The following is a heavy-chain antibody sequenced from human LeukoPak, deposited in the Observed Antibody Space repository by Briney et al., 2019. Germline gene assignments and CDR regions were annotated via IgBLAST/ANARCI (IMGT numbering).Heavy chain of an antibody. CDR3: ARDTGDGYYYFDY. CDR2: IKQDGSEK. J-gene: IGHJ4*02. Sequence: GGSLRLSCAGSGFTFSSYWMSWVRQAPGKRLEWVANIKQDGSEKYYVDSVKGRFTISRDNAKNSLYLQMNSLRAEDTAVYYCARDTGDGYYYFDYWGQGTLVTVSS. D-gene: IGHD5-24*01. V-gene: IGHV3-7*01. CDR1: GFTFSSYW.